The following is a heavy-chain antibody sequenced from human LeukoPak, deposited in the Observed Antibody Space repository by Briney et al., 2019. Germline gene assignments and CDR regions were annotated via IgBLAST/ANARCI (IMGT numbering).Heavy chain of an antibody. J-gene: IGHJ5*02. Sequence: PGGSLRLSCAASGFTVSSSYMSWVRQAPGKGLEWVAFIRYDGSNKYYADSVKGRFTISRDNAKNTLYLQMNSLRAEDTAVYYCARDRLQLGDGPHTPSNWFDPWGQGTLVTVSS. V-gene: IGHV3-30*02. CDR2: IRYDGSNK. CDR3: ARDRLQLGDGPHTPSNWFDP. D-gene: IGHD6-6*01. CDR1: GFTVSSSY.